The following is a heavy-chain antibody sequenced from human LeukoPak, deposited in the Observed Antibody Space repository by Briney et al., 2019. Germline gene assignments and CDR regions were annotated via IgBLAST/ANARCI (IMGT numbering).Heavy chain of an antibody. CDR2: IKQDGSEK. CDR1: GFTFSSYW. CDR3: ARVISTQYYYYYMDV. V-gene: IGHV3-7*01. Sequence: GSLRLSCAASGFTFSSYWMSWVRQAPGKGLEWVANIKQDGSEKYYVDSVKGRFTISRDNAKNSLYLQMNSLRAEDTAVYYCARVISTQYYYYYMDVWGKGTTVTVSS. J-gene: IGHJ6*03. D-gene: IGHD2-2*01.